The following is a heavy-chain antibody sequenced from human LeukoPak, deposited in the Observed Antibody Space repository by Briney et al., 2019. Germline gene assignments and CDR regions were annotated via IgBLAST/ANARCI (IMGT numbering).Heavy chain of an antibody. J-gene: IGHJ1*01. CDR2: IFHSGST. Sequence: SETLSLTCTVSGGSISTYYWNWIRQPPGKGLEWIGYIFHSGSTNYNPSLQSRVTISVDTSKNQFSLNLNSVTAADTAVYYCARGGAARLHFQNWGQGTLVTVSS. CDR1: GGSISTYY. D-gene: IGHD6-6*01. CDR3: ARGGAARLHFQN. V-gene: IGHV4-59*01.